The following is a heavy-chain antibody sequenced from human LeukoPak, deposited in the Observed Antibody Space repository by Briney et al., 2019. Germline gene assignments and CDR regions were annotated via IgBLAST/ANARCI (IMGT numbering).Heavy chain of an antibody. CDR1: GFTFSSYG. J-gene: IGHJ4*02. D-gene: IGHD6-19*01. CDR2: IRYDGSNK. Sequence: GGSLRLSCAASGFTFSSYGMHWVRQAPGKGLEWVAFIRYDGSNKYYADSVKGRFTISRDNSKNTLYLQMNSLRAEDTAVYYCAKSKQWLVRGVHYFDYWGQGTLVTVSS. V-gene: IGHV3-30*02. CDR3: AKSKQWLVRGVHYFDY.